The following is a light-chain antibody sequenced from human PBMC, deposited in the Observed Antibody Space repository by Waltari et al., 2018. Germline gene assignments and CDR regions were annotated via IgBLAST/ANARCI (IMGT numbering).Light chain of an antibody. V-gene: IGLV1-36*01. J-gene: IGLJ2*01. CDR2: GDD. CDR3: AAWDDSLKGVL. CDR1: RSNIGNNA. Sequence: QSVLTQTPSVSEAPRQRVTISCSGRRSNIGNNAVNWYQQVPGKAPKLLVFGDDLLPSGVPDRFSGSKSGTSASLAISGLRSEDEGVYFCAAWDDSLKGVLFGGGTKLTVL.